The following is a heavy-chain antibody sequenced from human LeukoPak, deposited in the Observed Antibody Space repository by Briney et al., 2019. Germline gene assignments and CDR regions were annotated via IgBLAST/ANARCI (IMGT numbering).Heavy chain of an antibody. Sequence: PSETLSLTCTVSGGSISSSSYYWGWIRQPPGKGLEWIGRIYYSGSTHYNPSLKSRVTISVDTSKNQFSLKLSSVTAADTVVYYCARHRYDILTGYSPRFDYWGHGSSVTVS. CDR2: IYYSGST. CDR1: GGSISSSSYY. CDR3: ARHRYDILTGYSPRFDY. J-gene: IGHJ4*03. V-gene: IGHV4-39*01. D-gene: IGHD3-9*01.